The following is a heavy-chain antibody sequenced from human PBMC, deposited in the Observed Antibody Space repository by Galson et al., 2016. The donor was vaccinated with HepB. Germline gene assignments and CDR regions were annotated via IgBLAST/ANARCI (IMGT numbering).Heavy chain of an antibody. Sequence: SETLSLTCAVSGGSISSSDWWSWVRQPPGKGLEWIGEIFHSGSTNYNPSLKSRVTISVDKSKNQFSLKLSSVTAADTAVYYYARDGIALFVFEIWGQGTMVTVSS. V-gene: IGHV4-4*02. CDR3: ARDGIALFVFEI. D-gene: IGHD2-21*01. CDR1: GGSISSSDW. J-gene: IGHJ3*02. CDR2: IFHSGST.